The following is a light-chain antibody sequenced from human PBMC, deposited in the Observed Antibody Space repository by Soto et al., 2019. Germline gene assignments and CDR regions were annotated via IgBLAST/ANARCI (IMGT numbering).Light chain of an antibody. CDR1: QGISSY. CDR2: AAS. CDR3: QQLNSYPLT. V-gene: IGKV1-9*01. J-gene: IGKJ5*01. Sequence: IQLTQSPSFLSASVGNRVTITCRTSQGISSYLAGYQQKPGKAPKLLIYAASTLQSGVPSRFSGSGSGTEFTLTISSLQPEDFATYYCQQLNSYPLTFGQGTRLE.